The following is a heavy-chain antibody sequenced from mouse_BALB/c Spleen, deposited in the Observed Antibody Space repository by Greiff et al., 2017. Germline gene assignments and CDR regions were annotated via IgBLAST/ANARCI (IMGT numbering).Heavy chain of an antibody. D-gene: IGHD1-1*01. CDR1: GFSLTGYG. CDR2: IWGDGST. CDR3: ARDAPYGSSYRWFAY. V-gene: IGHV2-6-7*01. Sequence: QVQLKESGPGLVAPSQSLSITCTVSGFSLTGYGVNWVRQPPGKGLEWLGMIWGDGSTDYNSALKSRLNISKDNSKSQVFLKMSSLQTDDTARYYCARDAPYGSSYRWFAYWGQGTLVTVSA. J-gene: IGHJ3*01.